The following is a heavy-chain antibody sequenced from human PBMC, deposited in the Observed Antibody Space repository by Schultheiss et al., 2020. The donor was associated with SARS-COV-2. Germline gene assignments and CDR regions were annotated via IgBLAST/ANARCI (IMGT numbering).Heavy chain of an antibody. CDR2: INHSGST. Sequence: SETLSLTCAVYGGSFSGYYWSWIRQPPGKGLEWIGEINHSGSTNYNPSLKSRVTISVDTSKNQFSLKLSSVTAADTAVYYCARPRVVTAIHGAFDIWGQGTMVTVSS. CDR1: GGSFSGYY. V-gene: IGHV4-34*01. J-gene: IGHJ3*02. CDR3: ARPRVVTAIHGAFDI. D-gene: IGHD2-21*02.